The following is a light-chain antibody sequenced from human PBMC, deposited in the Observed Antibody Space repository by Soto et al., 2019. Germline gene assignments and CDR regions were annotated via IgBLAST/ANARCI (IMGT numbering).Light chain of an antibody. CDR2: EVN. Sequence: QSVLTQPPSASGSPGQSVTISCTGTSSDVGAYKVVSWYQLHPGKAPKLMIYEVNVRPSGVPDRFSGSKSGNTASLTVSGLQVEDEADYYCSSYGGRSNLVFGGGTKLTVL. CDR1: SSDVGAYKV. J-gene: IGLJ2*01. CDR3: SSYGGRSNLV. V-gene: IGLV2-8*01.